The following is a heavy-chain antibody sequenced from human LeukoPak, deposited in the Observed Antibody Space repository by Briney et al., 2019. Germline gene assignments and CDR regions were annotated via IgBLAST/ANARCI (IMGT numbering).Heavy chain of an antibody. D-gene: IGHD2-21*01. Sequence: ASVKVSCKASGYTFTSYYMHWVRQAPGHGLEWMGIINPSGGSTSYAQKFQGRVTMTRDTSTSTVYMELSSLRAEDTAVYYCARADCGGDCYPSTYFDYWGQGTLVTVSS. CDR2: INPSGGST. V-gene: IGHV1-46*01. CDR3: ARADCGGDCYPSTYFDY. J-gene: IGHJ4*02. CDR1: GYTFTSYY.